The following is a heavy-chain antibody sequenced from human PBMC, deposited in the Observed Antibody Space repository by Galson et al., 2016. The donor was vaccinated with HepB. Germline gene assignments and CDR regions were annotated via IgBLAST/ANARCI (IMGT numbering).Heavy chain of an antibody. V-gene: IGHV3-23*01. Sequence: SLRLSCAASGFTFNAYGMTWVRQVPGKGLEWVSDISGSGGMPAYADSVKGRFTISRDNSKNTLYLQMTTLRDEDTAAYYCALQSSSWISLHGLDVWGQGTTVTVSS. D-gene: IGHD5-24*01. CDR2: ISGSGGMP. J-gene: IGHJ6*02. CDR1: GFTFNAYG. CDR3: ALQSSSWISLHGLDV.